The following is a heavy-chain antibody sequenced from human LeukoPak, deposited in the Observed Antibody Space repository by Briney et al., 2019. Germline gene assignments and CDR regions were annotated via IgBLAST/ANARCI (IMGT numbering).Heavy chain of an antibody. CDR3: AREFGYGDY. J-gene: IGHJ4*02. Sequence: ASVKVSCKASGGTFSSYAISWVRQAPGQGLEWMGWINPNSGGTNYAQKFQGRVTMTRDTSISTAYMELSRLRSDDTAVYYCAREFGYGDYWGQGTLVTVSS. D-gene: IGHD5-12*01. CDR2: INPNSGGT. CDR1: GGTFSSYA. V-gene: IGHV1-2*02.